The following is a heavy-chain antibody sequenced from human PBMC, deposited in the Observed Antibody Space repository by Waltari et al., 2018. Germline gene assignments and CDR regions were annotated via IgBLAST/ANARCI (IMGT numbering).Heavy chain of an antibody. Sequence: QVQLQESGPGLVKPSETLSLTCTVSGGSISSYYWSWIRQPPGKGLEWIGYIYYSGSPNYNPSRKSRVTISVDTSKNQFSLKLSSVTAADTAVYYCARDGTYYGMDVWGQGTTVTVSS. CDR2: IYYSGSP. CDR3: ARDGTYYGMDV. D-gene: IGHD6-13*01. V-gene: IGHV4-59*01. CDR1: GGSISSYY. J-gene: IGHJ6*02.